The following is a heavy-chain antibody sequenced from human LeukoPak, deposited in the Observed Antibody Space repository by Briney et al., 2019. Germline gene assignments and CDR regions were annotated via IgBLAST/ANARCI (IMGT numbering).Heavy chain of an antibody. V-gene: IGHV4-59*01. CDR1: GGSISSYY. CDR2: IYYSGST. J-gene: IGHJ3*02. Sequence: SETLSLTCTVSGGSISSYYWSWIRQPPGKGLEWIGYIYYSGSTNYNPSLKSRVTISVDTSKNQFSLKLSSVTAADAAVYYCAREAYDSSGPNAFDIWGQGTMVTVSS. D-gene: IGHD3-22*01. CDR3: AREAYDSSGPNAFDI.